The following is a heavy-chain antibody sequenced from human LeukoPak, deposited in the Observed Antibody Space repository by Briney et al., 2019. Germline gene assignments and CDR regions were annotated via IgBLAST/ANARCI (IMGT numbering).Heavy chain of an antibody. CDR1: GYTFTSYD. D-gene: IGHD6-19*01. Sequence: ASVKVSCKASGYTFTSYDINWVRQATGQGLEWMGWMNPNSGNTGSAQKFQGRLTMTRNTSISTAYMELSSLRSEDTAVYYCASRSQAGGTGIGYWGQGTLVTASS. J-gene: IGHJ4*02. CDR2: MNPNSGNT. CDR3: ASRSQAGGTGIGY. V-gene: IGHV1-8*01.